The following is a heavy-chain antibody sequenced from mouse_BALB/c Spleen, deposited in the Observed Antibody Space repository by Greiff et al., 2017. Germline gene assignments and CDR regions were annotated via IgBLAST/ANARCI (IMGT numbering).Heavy chain of an antibody. Sequence: VKLQESGPGLVAPSQSLSITCTVSGFSLTSYGVHWVRQPPGKGLEWLGVIWAGGSTNYNSALMSRLSISKDNSKSQVFLKMNSLQTDDTAMYYCARDGGLRPSYAMDYWGQGTSVTVSS. CDR2: IWAGGST. CDR3: ARDGGLRPSYAMDY. CDR1: GFSLTSYG. J-gene: IGHJ4*01. D-gene: IGHD2-4*01. V-gene: IGHV2-9*02.